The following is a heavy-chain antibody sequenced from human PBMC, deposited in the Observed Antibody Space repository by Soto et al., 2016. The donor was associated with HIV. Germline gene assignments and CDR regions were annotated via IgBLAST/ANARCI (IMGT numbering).Heavy chain of an antibody. CDR2: ISAYNGNT. Sequence: QVQLVQSGAEVKKPGASVKVSCKASGYTFTSYGISWVRQAPGQGLEWMGWISAYNGNTNYAQKLQGRVTMTTDTSTSTAYMELRSLRSDDTAVYYCAREYDLRFGGVIVPTYYYYMDSWGKGTTVTVSS. J-gene: IGHJ6*03. CDR1: GYTFTSYG. CDR3: AREYDLRFGGVIVPTYYYYMDS. D-gene: IGHD3-16*02. V-gene: IGHV1-18*01.